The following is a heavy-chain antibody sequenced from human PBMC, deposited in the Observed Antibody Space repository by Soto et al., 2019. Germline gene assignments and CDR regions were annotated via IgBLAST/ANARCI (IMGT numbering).Heavy chain of an antibody. CDR3: ARDQGYCSGGSCYYYYYMDV. D-gene: IGHD2-15*01. CDR2: IWYDGSNK. CDR1: GFTFSSYG. J-gene: IGHJ6*03. V-gene: IGHV3-33*01. Sequence: GGSLRLSCAASGFTFSSYGMHWVRQAPGKGLEWVAVIWYDGSNKYYADSVKGRFTISRDNSKNTLYLQMNSLRAEDTAVYYCARDQGYCSGGSCYYYYYMDVWGKGTTVTVSS.